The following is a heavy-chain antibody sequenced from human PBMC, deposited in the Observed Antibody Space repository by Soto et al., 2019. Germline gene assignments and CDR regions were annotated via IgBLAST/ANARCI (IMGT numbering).Heavy chain of an antibody. J-gene: IGHJ1*01. CDR1: GYTFTSYN. Sequence: ASVKVSCKASGYTFTSYNIHWVRQAPGQGLEWLGIINPSSGGTSYAQKFQNRVTMTRDTSTSTVYMELSSLRSEDTAVYYCARVNESNNHYYLPLAYCGQGTLVTVSS. V-gene: IGHV1-46*01. D-gene: IGHD3-10*01. CDR3: ARVNESNNHYYLPLAY. CDR2: INPSSGGT.